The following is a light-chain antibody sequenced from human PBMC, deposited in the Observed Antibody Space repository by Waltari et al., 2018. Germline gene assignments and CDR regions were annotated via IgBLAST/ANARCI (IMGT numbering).Light chain of an antibody. CDR3: QQSYSTPR. Sequence: DIQMTQSPSSLPASVGARVTITCRASQSISSYLNWYQQKPGKAPKLLIYAASSLQSGVPSRFSGSGSGTDFTLTISSLQPEDFATYYCQQSYSTPRFGQGTKLEIK. V-gene: IGKV1-39*01. CDR2: AAS. CDR1: QSISSY. J-gene: IGKJ2*03.